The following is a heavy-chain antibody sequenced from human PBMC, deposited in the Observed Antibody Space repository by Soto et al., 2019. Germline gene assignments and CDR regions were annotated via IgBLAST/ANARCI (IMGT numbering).Heavy chain of an antibody. J-gene: IGHJ6*02. V-gene: IGHV3-23*01. Sequence: EVQLLESGGGLVQPGGSLRLSCAASGFTFSSYAMSWVRQAPGKGLEWVSAISGSGGSTYYADSVKGRFTISRDNSKNPLYLQMNSLRAEAPAVYYCAPAARPNYSYGMDVWGQGTTVTVSS. D-gene: IGHD6-6*01. CDR1: GFTFSSYA. CDR2: ISGSGGST. CDR3: APAARPNYSYGMDV.